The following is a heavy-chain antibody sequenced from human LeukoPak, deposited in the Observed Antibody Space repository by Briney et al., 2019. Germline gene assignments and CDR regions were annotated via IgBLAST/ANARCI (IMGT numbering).Heavy chain of an antibody. CDR1: GFTFNSYS. D-gene: IGHD4-17*01. CDR3: ARESDYGDLDY. J-gene: IGHJ4*02. Sequence: PGGSLRLSCAASGFTFNSYSMNWVRQAPGKGLEWVSYITSSSGTIYYADSVKGRFTISRDNAKDSLYLQMNSLRAEDTAVYYCARESDYGDLDYWGQGTLVTVSS. CDR2: ITSSSGTI. V-gene: IGHV3-48*01.